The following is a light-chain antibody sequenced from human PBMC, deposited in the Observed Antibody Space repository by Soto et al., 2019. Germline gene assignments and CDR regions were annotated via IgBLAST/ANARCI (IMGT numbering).Light chain of an antibody. CDR2: WAS. Sequence: DIVMTQSPDSLAVSLGERATINCKSSQSVLYSSNNKNYLAWYQQKPGQPPKLLIYWASTRESGVPDRFSGSGSGTDFTLTISSLQAEDVAVDYCQHYYNTPRTFGPGTKVDIK. CDR3: QHYYNTPRT. CDR1: QSVLYSSNNKNY. V-gene: IGKV4-1*01. J-gene: IGKJ3*01.